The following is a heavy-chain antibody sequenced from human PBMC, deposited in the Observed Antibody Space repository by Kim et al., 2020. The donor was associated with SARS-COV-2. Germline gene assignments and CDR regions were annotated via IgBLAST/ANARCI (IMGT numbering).Heavy chain of an antibody. D-gene: IGHD6-19*01. V-gene: IGHV4-39*01. Sequence: SLKGRVTISVDTSKNQSSLKLSSVTAADTAVYYCARPRSGYSSGWSYFDYWGQGTLVTVSS. CDR3: ARPRSGYSSGWSYFDY. J-gene: IGHJ4*02.